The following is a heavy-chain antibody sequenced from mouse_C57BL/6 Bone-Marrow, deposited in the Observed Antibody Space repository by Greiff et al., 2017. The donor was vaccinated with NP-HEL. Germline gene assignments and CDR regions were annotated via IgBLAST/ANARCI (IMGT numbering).Heavy chain of an antibody. CDR3: ARWGVLWFPYFDY. Sequence: QVQLQQPGAELVRPGSSVKLSCKASGYTFTSYWMHWVKQRPIQGLEWIGNIDPSDSETHYNQKFKDKATLTVDKSSSTAYMQLSSLTSEVSAVYYCARWGVLWFPYFDYWGQGTTLTVSS. V-gene: IGHV1-52*01. D-gene: IGHD2-2*01. CDR2: IDPSDSET. CDR1: GYTFTSYW. J-gene: IGHJ2*01.